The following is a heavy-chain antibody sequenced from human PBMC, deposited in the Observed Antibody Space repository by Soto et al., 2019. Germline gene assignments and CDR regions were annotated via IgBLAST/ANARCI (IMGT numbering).Heavy chain of an antibody. D-gene: IGHD3-3*01. CDR2: IYWDDDK. CDR1: GFSLTTNGVG. J-gene: IGHJ6*03. CDR3: ARNYDFWSGPDYYYCMDV. Sequence: QITLKESGPTLVKPTQTLTLTCTFSGFSLTTNGVGVGWIRQPPGKALEWLALIYWDDDKRYSPSLKSRLTITKDTSKNQVVLTMTNMDPVDTATYYCARNYDFWSGPDYYYCMDVWGKGTTVTVSS. V-gene: IGHV2-5*02.